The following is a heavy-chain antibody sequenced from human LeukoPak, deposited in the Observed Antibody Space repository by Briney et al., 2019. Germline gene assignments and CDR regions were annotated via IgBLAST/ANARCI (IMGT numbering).Heavy chain of an antibody. CDR1: GFTFSNYA. Sequence: PGGSLRLSCAASGFTFSNYAMSWVRQAPGKGLEWVSIISGSGGSTNYADSVKGRFTISRDNSKNTLYLQMNNLRAEDTAVYYCAKIPYYDFWSGSQFFDYWGQGTLVTVSS. CDR3: AKIPYYDFWSGSQFFDY. CDR2: ISGSGGST. V-gene: IGHV3-23*01. D-gene: IGHD3-3*01. J-gene: IGHJ4*02.